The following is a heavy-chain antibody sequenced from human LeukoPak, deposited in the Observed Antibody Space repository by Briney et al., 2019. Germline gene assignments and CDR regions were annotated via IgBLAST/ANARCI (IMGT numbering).Heavy chain of an antibody. D-gene: IGHD4-17*01. J-gene: IGHJ4*02. Sequence: SVKVSCKASGGSFSIYTFNWVRQAPGQGLEWMGRITPMFRTTKYAQNFQGRVTITADESTRIAYMELTSLKSEDTATYYCAREPSTYSDYAHFEDWGQGTLVTVSS. CDR2: ITPMFRTT. V-gene: IGHV1-69*13. CDR3: AREPSTYSDYAHFED. CDR1: GGSFSIYT.